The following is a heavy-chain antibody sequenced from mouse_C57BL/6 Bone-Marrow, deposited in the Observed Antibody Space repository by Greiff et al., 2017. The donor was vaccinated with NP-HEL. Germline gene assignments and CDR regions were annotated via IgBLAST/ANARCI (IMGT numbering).Heavy chain of an antibody. J-gene: IGHJ1*03. CDR2: IFPGSGST. D-gene: IGHD1-1*01. CDR1: GYTFTDYY. CDR3: ARDYYGPHWYFDV. V-gene: IGHV1-75*01. Sequence: VQLQQSGPELVKPGASVKISCKASGYTFTDYYINWVKQRPGQGLEWIGWIFPGSGSTYYNEKFKGKATLTVDKSSSTAYMLLSSLTSEDSAVYFCARDYYGPHWYFDVWGTGTTVTVSS.